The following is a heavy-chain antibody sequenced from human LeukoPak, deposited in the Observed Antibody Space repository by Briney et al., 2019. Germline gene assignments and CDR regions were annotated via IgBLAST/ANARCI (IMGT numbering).Heavy chain of an antibody. Sequence: ASVKVSCKASGYTFTNYDISWVRQAPGQRLEWMGWISGYNGNTNYAQKLQGRVTMTTDTSTSTAYMELRSLRSDDTAVYYCARAETSGWFYFDYWGQGTLVTVSS. CDR2: ISGYNGNT. J-gene: IGHJ4*02. CDR3: ARAETSGWFYFDY. CDR1: GYTFTNYD. V-gene: IGHV1-18*01. D-gene: IGHD6-19*01.